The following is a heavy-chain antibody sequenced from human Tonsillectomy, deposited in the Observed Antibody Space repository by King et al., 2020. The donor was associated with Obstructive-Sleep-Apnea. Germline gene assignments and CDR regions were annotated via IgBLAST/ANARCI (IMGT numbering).Heavy chain of an antibody. Sequence: DVQLVESGGGLVQPGGSLRLSCAGSGFTFSNYDIHWVRHGVGKGLEWVAAIDDAGDTYYRGSVKCRFTVSRENAKNSVYLQMKSLRVGDTAVYYCVRGYDSSGTPPPFDYWGQGTLVTVSS. CDR1: GFTFSNYD. CDR2: IDDAGDT. J-gene: IGHJ4*02. CDR3: VRGYDSSGTPPPFDY. D-gene: IGHD3-22*01. V-gene: IGHV3-13*04.